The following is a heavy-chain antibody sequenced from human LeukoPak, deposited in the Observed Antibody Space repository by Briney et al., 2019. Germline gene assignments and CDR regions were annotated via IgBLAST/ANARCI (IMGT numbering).Heavy chain of an antibody. D-gene: IGHD6-13*01. V-gene: IGHV4-34*01. CDR2: INHSGST. J-gene: IGHJ3*02. Sequence: SETLSLTCAVYGGSFSGYYWSWIRQPLGKGLEWIGEINHSGSTNYNPSLKSRVTISVDTSKNQFSLKLSSVTAADTAVYYCARQISSSWYVKAFDIWGQGTMVTVSS. CDR3: ARQISSSWYVKAFDI. CDR1: GGSFSGYY.